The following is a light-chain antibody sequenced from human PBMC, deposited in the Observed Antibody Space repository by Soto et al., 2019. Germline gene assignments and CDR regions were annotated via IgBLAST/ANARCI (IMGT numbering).Light chain of an antibody. CDR3: CSYAGSSTLE. J-gene: IGLJ2*01. CDR2: EGS. V-gene: IGLV2-23*01. CDR1: SSDVGSYNL. Sequence: QSALTQPASVSGSPGQPITITCTGTSSDVGSYNLVSWYQQHPGKAPKLMIYEGSKRPSGVSNGFSGSKSGNTASRTLSWLQAEDGADYYLCSYAGSSTLEFGVGNKHTVL.